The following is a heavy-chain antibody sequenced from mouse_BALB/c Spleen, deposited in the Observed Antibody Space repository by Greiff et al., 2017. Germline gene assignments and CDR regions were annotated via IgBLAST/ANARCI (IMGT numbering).Heavy chain of an antibody. Sequence: EVKVVESGGGLVKPGGSLKLSCAASGFTFSSYAMSWVRQSPEKRLEWVAEISSGGSYTYYPDTVTGRFTISRDNAKNTLYLEMSSLRSEDTAMYYCARDYDYGYAMDYWGQGTSVTVSS. CDR3: ARDYDYGYAMDY. V-gene: IGHV5-9-4*01. CDR2: ISSGGSYT. J-gene: IGHJ4*01. D-gene: IGHD2-4*01. CDR1: GFTFSSYA.